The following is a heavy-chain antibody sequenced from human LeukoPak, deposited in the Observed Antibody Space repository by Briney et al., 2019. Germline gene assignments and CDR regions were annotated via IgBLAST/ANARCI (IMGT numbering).Heavy chain of an antibody. CDR1: GFTFSSYE. CDR3: ARESHSGYDYIPLAFDY. CDR2: ISSSGSTI. J-gene: IGHJ4*02. V-gene: IGHV3-48*03. Sequence: PGGSLRLSCAASGFTFSSYEMNWVRQAPGKGLECVSYISSSGSTIYYADSVKGRFTISRDNAKNSLYLQMNSLRAEDTAVYYCARESHSGYDYIPLAFDYWGQGTLVTVSS. D-gene: IGHD5-12*01.